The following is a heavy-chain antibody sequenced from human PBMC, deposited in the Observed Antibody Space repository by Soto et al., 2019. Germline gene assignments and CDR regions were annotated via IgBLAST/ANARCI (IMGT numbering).Heavy chain of an antibody. J-gene: IGHJ4*02. V-gene: IGHV3-53*01. CDR2: IYSDGTT. CDR1: VITVSSNY. Sequence: GYLRLSCASSVITVSSNYMNWVRQAPGKGLEWLSIIYSDGTTYYADSVKGRFTISRDNFKNTLYLQMNNLRAEDTAVYYCAILSNWGQGTLVTVSS. CDR3: AILSN. D-gene: IGHD6-6*01.